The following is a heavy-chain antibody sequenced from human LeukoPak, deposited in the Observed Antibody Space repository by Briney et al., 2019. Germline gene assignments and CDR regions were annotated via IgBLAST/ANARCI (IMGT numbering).Heavy chain of an antibody. Sequence: SETLSLTFNVSGGSISGYHWSWIRQPLGKGLEWLGYIYYSGSSNYNPSLKSRVTMSADTSKNQFSLKLSSVTAADTAVYYCARVPRSYYYYYYMDVWGKGTTVTVSS. CDR3: ARVPRSYYYYYYMDV. CDR2: IYYSGSS. V-gene: IGHV4-59*01. J-gene: IGHJ6*03. CDR1: GGSISGYH.